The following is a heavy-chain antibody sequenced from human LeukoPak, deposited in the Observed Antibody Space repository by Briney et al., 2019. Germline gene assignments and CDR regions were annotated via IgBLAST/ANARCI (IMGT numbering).Heavy chain of an antibody. J-gene: IGHJ3*02. D-gene: IGHD2-15*01. Sequence: SVKVSCKASGGTFSSYAISWVRQAPGQGLEWMGRIIPIFGTANYAQKFQGRVTITTDESTSTAYMELSSLRSEDTAVYYCARDGLVVAAHDAFDIWGQGTMVTISS. CDR1: GGTFSSYA. CDR2: IIPIFGTA. CDR3: ARDGLVVAAHDAFDI. V-gene: IGHV1-69*05.